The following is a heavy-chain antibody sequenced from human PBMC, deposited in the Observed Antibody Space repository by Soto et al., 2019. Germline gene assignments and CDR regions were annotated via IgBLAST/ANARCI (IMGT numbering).Heavy chain of an antibody. CDR2: ISAYNGNT. D-gene: IGHD1-26*01. CDR1: GYTFTSYG. V-gene: IGHV1-18*01. J-gene: IGHJ4*02. Sequence: ASVKVSCKASGYTFTSYGISWVRQAPGQGLEWMGWISAYNGNTNYAQKLQGRVTMTTDTSTSTAYMELRRLRSDDTAVYYCARDLRGYSGSYYCYFDYWGQGTLVTVSS. CDR3: ARDLRGYSGSYYCYFDY.